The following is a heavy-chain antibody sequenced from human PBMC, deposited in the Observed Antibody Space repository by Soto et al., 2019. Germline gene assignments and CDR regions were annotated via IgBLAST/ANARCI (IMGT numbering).Heavy chain of an antibody. J-gene: IGHJ1*01. CDR1: GFTFSSYG. V-gene: IGHV3-30*18. CDR3: TKDHSTPEPGYFHH. Sequence: GGSLRLSCAASGFTFSSYGMHWVRQAPGKGLEWVAVISYDGGDKYYGDSVEGRFTISRDNSKNTVYLQMNSLRAEDTAVYYCTKDHSTPEPGYFHHWGQGALVTVSS. D-gene: IGHD2-2*01. CDR2: ISYDGGDK.